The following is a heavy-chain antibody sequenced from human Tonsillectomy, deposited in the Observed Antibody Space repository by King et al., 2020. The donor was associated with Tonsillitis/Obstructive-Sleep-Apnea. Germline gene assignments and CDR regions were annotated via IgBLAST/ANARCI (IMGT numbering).Heavy chain of an antibody. V-gene: IGHV3-9*01. J-gene: IGHJ6*03. CDR1: GFTFDDYA. CDR3: AKALREFIALRRDYYYYMDV. Sequence: VQLVESGGGLVQPGRSLRLSCAASGFTFDDYAMHWVRQAPGKGLEWVSGISWNSGSIGYADSVKGRFTISRDNAKNSLYLQMNSLRAEDTALYYCAKALREFIALRRDYYYYMDVWGKGTTVTVSS. D-gene: IGHD3-3*01. CDR2: ISWNSGSI.